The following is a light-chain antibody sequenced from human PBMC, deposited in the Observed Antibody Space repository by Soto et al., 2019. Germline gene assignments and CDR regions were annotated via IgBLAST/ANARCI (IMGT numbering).Light chain of an antibody. CDR3: YSYTTSGTYV. CDR1: SSDVGGYKY. Sequence: QSALTQPASVSGCPGQSIAISCTGTSSDVGGYKYVSWYQQHPAKVPKLMIYDVSNRPSGVSDRFSGSKSGNTASLTISGLQAEDEADYYCYSYTTSGTYVFGTGTKLTVL. V-gene: IGLV2-14*01. J-gene: IGLJ1*01. CDR2: DVS.